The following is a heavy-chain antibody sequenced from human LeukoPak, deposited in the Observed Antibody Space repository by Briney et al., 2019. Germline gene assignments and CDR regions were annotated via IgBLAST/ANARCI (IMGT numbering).Heavy chain of an antibody. CDR3: ARDKVTRGYYYYYGMDV. V-gene: IGHV4-39*07. CDR2: IYCSGST. D-gene: IGHD4-23*01. J-gene: IGHJ6*02. CDR1: GGSISSSSYY. Sequence: SETLSLTCTVSGGSISSSSYYWGWIRQSPGKGLEWIGNIYCSGSTYYNPSLKSRVTISVDTSKNQFSLKLSSVTAADTAVYYCARDKVTRGYYYYYGMDVWGQGTTVTVSS.